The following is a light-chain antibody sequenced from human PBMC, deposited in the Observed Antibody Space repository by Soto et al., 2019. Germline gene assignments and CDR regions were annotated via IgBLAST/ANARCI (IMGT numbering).Light chain of an antibody. Sequence: EIVLTQSPATLSLFPGERATLSCRASQSLSSSLAWYQQKPGQAPRVLIYDTSSRATGIPARFSGSGSGTDLTLTISSLEPEDSAVYYCHQRSNWWTFGQGARVEIK. CDR3: HQRSNWWT. V-gene: IGKV3-11*01. J-gene: IGKJ1*01. CDR2: DTS. CDR1: QSLSSS.